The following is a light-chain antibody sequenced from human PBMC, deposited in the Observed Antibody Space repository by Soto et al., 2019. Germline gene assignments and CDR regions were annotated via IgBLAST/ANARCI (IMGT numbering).Light chain of an antibody. CDR3: SSYAGSNNRV. CDR1: SSEIGGYNY. Sequence: QSVLTQPPSASGSPGQSVTISCTGTSSEIGGYNYVYWYQQHPGKAPKLMINEVSKRHSGLPDRFPSSKSGNAATLTGCGLQADDEADYYCSSYAGSNNRVFGGGTK. J-gene: IGLJ3*02. CDR2: EVS. V-gene: IGLV2-8*01.